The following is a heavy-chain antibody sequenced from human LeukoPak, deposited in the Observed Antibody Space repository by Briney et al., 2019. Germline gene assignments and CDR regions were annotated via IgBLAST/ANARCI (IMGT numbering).Heavy chain of an antibody. D-gene: IGHD2-15*01. Sequence: SETLSLTCTVSGGSISSYYWSWIRQPAGKGLEWIGRIYTSGSTNYNPSLKSRVTMSVDTSKNRFSLKLSSVTAADTAVYYCARAGGYCSGGSCYSDYYYGMDVWGQGTTVTVSS. CDR1: GGSISSYY. V-gene: IGHV4-4*07. CDR3: ARAGGYCSGGSCYSDYYYGMDV. J-gene: IGHJ6*02. CDR2: IYTSGST.